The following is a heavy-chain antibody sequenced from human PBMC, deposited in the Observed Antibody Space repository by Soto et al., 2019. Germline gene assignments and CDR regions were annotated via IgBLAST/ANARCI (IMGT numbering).Heavy chain of an antibody. CDR2: ISSSSSYI. J-gene: IGHJ4*02. D-gene: IGHD3-22*01. CDR3: ARGRDYYDSSGYLCQS. Sequence: LRLTGAASGFTFSSYAMSWVRQAPGKGLEWVSSISSSSSYIYYADSVKGRFTISRDNAKNSLYLQMNSLRAEDTAVYYCARGRDYYDSSGYLCQSWGQGILVTVSS. V-gene: IGHV3-21*01. CDR1: GFTFSSYA.